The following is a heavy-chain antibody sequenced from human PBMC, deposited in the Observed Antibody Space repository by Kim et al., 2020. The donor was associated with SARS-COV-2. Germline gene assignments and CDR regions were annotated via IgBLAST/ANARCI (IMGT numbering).Heavy chain of an antibody. V-gene: IGHV3-33*01. CDR2: IWYDGSNK. D-gene: IGHD6-19*01. Sequence: GGSLRLSCAASGFTFSSYGMHWVRQAPGKGLEWVAVIWYDGSNKYYADSVKGRFTISRDNSKNTLYLQMNSLRAEDTAVYYCARKYTSGSGWYGGGYYYYGMDVWGQGTTVTVSS. J-gene: IGHJ6*02. CDR1: GFTFSSYG. CDR3: ARKYTSGSGWYGGGYYYYGMDV.